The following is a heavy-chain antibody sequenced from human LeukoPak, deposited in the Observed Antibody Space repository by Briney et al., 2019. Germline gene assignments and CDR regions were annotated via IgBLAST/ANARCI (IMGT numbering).Heavy chain of an antibody. CDR1: GYTFTGYY. Sequence: ASVTVSCTASGYTFTGYYMHWVRQAPGQGLGWMGWINPNSGGTNYAQKFQGWVTMTRDTSISTAYMELSRLRSDDTAVYYCARGAVADNFDYWGQGTLVTVSS. CDR3: ARGAVADNFDY. J-gene: IGHJ4*02. V-gene: IGHV1-2*04. CDR2: INPNSGGT. D-gene: IGHD6-19*01.